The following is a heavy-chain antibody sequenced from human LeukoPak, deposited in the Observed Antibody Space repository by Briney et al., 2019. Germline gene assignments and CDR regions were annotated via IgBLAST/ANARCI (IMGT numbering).Heavy chain of an antibody. V-gene: IGHV4-34*01. CDR3: ARWEIRGTAHKLDY. Sequence: SETLSLTCAVYGGSFSGYYWSWIRQPPGKGLEWIGEINHSGSTNYNPSLKSRVTISVDTSRNQFSLKLSSVTAADTAVYYCARWEIRGTAHKLDYWGQGTLVTVSS. J-gene: IGHJ4*02. CDR2: INHSGST. CDR1: GGSFSGYY. D-gene: IGHD1-7*01.